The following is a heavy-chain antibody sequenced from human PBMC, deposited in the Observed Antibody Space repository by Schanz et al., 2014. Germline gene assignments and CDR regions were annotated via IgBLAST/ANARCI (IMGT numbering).Heavy chain of an antibody. V-gene: IGHV3-7*01. CDR1: GFTFSDYW. D-gene: IGHD1-1*01. CDR2: IKHDGSVK. J-gene: IGHJ4*02. CDR3: ARDRRNADLDY. Sequence: EVQLVESGGGLVQPGGSLRLSCTASGFTFSDYWMSWVRQAPGKGPEWVANIKHDGSVKDYVDSVEGRFTISRDNAKNSLYLEMNSLRAEDTALYYCARDRRNADLDYGGQGTLVTVSS.